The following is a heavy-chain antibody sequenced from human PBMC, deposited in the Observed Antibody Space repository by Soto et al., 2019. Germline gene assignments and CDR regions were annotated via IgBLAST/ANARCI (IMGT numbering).Heavy chain of an antibody. CDR3: ARGRTADFIETRLFRVLFDL. CDR1: GGSLGGFH. V-gene: IGHV4-34*01. J-gene: IGHJ4*01. CDR2: ISRSGST. D-gene: IGHD3-10*01. Sequence: QVQLQQWGAGLLKPSETLSLTCAVSGGSLGGFHWSWIRQPPGKGLEWIGEISRSGSTNYGPSLKSRVTMSMDTSRNHVSLNLRSVTDADTAVYYCARGRTADFIETRLFRVLFDLWGHGYLVTVTS.